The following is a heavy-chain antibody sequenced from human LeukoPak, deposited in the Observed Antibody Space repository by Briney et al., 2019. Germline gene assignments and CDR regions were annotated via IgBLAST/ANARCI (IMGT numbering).Heavy chain of an antibody. J-gene: IGHJ4*02. D-gene: IGHD3-10*02. Sequence: GGSLRLSCAASGFTFRSYAMTWVRQAPGKGLEWVSSISAGGESTWHADSVKGRFTISRDNSKNTLYLQMDSLRAEDTAVYYCAKDLHGDYVRWGDYWGQGTLVTVSS. CDR1: GFTFRSYA. V-gene: IGHV3-23*01. CDR3: AKDLHGDYVRWGDY. CDR2: ISAGGEST.